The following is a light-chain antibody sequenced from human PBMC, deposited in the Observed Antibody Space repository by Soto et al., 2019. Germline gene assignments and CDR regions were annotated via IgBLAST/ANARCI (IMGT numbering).Light chain of an antibody. Sequence: EIVLTQSPATLSLSPGERATLSCRASQSVNTFLAWYQHKPGQAPRLLIYDASNRATGIPDRFSGSGSGTDFTLTISSLQSEDFAVYYCQQYNSWPPLTFGGGTKVDIK. CDR2: DAS. V-gene: IGKV3-11*01. J-gene: IGKJ4*01. CDR1: QSVNTF. CDR3: QQYNSWPPLT.